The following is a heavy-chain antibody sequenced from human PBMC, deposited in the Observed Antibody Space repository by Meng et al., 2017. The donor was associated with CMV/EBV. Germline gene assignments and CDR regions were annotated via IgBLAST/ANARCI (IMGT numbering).Heavy chain of an antibody. CDR2: ISAYNGNT. CDR3: ARGRRGADNWFDP. V-gene: IGHV1-18*01. CDR1: GYTFTSYG. J-gene: IGHJ5*02. Sequence: VHLVQCGAEVKTPGASVKVYCESTGYTFTSYGISWLRQAPGQGLEWMGWISAYNGNTNYAQKLQGRVTMTTDTSTSTAYMELRSLRSDDTAVYYCARGRRGADNWFDPWGQGTLVTVSS.